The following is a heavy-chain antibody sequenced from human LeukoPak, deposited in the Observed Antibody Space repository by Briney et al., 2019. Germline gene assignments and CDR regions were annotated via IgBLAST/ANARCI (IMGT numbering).Heavy chain of an antibody. CDR3: ARDNLRGAAGLEFDP. Sequence: GGSLRLSCAASGFTFSNAWMTWVRQAPGKGLEWVGRIKSKTDGGTTDYAAPVKGRFTISRDDSKNTLYLQMNSLRAEDTAVYYCARDNLRGAAGLEFDPWGQGTLVTVSS. CDR2: IKSKTDGGTT. D-gene: IGHD6-13*01. CDR1: GFTFSNAW. J-gene: IGHJ5*02. V-gene: IGHV3-15*05.